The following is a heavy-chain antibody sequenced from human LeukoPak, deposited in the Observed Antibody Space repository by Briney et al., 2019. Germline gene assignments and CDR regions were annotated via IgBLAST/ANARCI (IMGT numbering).Heavy chain of an antibody. CDR2: IYYSGST. Sequence: PSETLSLTCTVSGGSISSYYWSWIRQPPGKGLEWIGYIYYSGSTNYNPSLKSRVTISVDTSKNQFSLKLSSVTAADTAVYYCAGPPGIAAAGYYYYYMDVWGKGTTVTVSS. D-gene: IGHD6-13*01. V-gene: IGHV4-59*01. CDR3: AGPPGIAAAGYYYYYMDV. CDR1: GGSISSYY. J-gene: IGHJ6*03.